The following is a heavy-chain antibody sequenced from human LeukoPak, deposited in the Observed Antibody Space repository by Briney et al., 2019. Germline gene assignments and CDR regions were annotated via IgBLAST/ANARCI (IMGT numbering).Heavy chain of an antibody. CDR1: GFTFSSYS. J-gene: IGHJ4*02. CDR3: AKGKGYYFDY. V-gene: IGHV3-21*04. CDR2: ISSSSSYI. Sequence: GGSLRLSCAASGFTFSSYSMNWVRQAPGKGLEWVSSISSSSSYIYYADSVKGRFTISRDNSKNTLYLQMNSLRAEDTAVYYCAKGKGYYFDYWGQGTLVTVSS.